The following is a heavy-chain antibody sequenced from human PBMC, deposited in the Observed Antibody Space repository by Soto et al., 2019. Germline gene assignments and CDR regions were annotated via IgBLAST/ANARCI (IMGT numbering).Heavy chain of an antibody. CDR3: ARGVLAHRPQVEHYYYGMDV. V-gene: IGHV1-69*06. CDR2: IIPIFGTA. Sequence: GASVKVSCKASGGTFSSYAISWVRQAPGQGLEWMGGIIPIFGTANYAQKFQGRVTITADKSTSTAYMELSSLRSEDTAVYYCARGVLAHRPQVEHYYYGMDVWGQGTTVTVSS. D-gene: IGHD3-10*01. CDR1: GGTFSSYA. J-gene: IGHJ6*02.